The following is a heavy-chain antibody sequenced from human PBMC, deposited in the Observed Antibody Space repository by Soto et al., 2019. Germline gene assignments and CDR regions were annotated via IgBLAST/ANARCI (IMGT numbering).Heavy chain of an antibody. CDR3: ARSGYSYGPNPLLY. Sequence: QVQLQESGPGLVKPSQTLSLPCTVSGGSISSGGYYWSWIRQHPGKGLEWIGYIYYSVSTYYNPSLKSRVTISVDTSKNKFSLKMSSVTASDTAVYYCARSGYSYGPNPLLYWGQGTLVTVSS. D-gene: IGHD5-18*01. J-gene: IGHJ4*02. CDR2: IYYSVST. V-gene: IGHV4-31*03. CDR1: GGSISSGGYY.